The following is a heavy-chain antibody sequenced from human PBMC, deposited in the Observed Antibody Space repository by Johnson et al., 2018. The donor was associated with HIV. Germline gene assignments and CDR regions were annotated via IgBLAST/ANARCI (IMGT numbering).Heavy chain of an antibody. CDR2: TKNKANSYTT. CDR1: AFIFSDHY. Sequence: VQLVESGGGLVKPGGSPRLSCAASAFIFSDHYMDWVRQAAGKGLEWVGRTKNKANSYTTEYAASVKGRFTISRDDSKNSLYLQMNSLKTEDTAVYYCALSYSLDAFDIWGQWTMVTVSS. D-gene: IGHD2-21*01. V-gene: IGHV3-72*01. J-gene: IGHJ3*02. CDR3: ALSYSLDAFDI.